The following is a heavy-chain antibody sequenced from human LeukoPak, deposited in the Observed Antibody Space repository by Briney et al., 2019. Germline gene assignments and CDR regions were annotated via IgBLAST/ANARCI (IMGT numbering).Heavy chain of an antibody. V-gene: IGHV3-21*01. CDR3: ARDYIRYNYFDD. J-gene: IGHJ4*02. D-gene: IGHD2-2*02. CDR2: ITSSSNHI. Sequence: GGSLRLSCAASGFTFNTYSMNWVRQAPGKGLEWISSITSSSNHIYYADSVKGRFTISRDNAKNSLYLQMNSLRAEDTAVYYCARDYIRYNYFDDWGQGTLVTVSS. CDR1: GFTFNTYS.